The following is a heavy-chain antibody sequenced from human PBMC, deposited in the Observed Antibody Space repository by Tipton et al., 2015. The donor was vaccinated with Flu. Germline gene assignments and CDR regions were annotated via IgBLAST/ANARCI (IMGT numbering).Heavy chain of an antibody. J-gene: IGHJ4*02. V-gene: IGHV4-4*07. CDR2: FYTSGST. CDR1: GGSISSYY. CDR3: ARGVYGGTWAYLDL. Sequence: TLSLTCTVSGGSISSYYWSWIRQPAGKGLEWIGRFYTSGSTYYNPSLKTRLAISVDTSKNQISLNLSSVTAADTAVYYCARGVYGGTWAYLDLWGQGTLVTVSS. D-gene: IGHD4-23*01.